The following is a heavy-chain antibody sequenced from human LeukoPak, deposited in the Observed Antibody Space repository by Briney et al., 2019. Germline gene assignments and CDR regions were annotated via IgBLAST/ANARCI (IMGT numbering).Heavy chain of an antibody. CDR2: ISAYNGNT. V-gene: IGHV1-18*01. CDR1: GYTSTSYG. Sequence: ASVKVSCKASGYTSTSYGISWVRQAPGQGLEWMGWISAYNGNTNYAQKLQGRVTMTTDTSTSTAYMELRSLRSDDTAVYYCARDYPYCSSTSCYTVDYWGQGTLVTVSS. CDR3: ARDYPYCSSTSCYTVDY. J-gene: IGHJ4*02. D-gene: IGHD2-2*02.